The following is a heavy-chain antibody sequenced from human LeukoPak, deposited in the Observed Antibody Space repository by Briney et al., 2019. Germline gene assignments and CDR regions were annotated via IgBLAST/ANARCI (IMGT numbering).Heavy chain of an antibody. J-gene: IGHJ4*02. Sequence: SMRPSCAASGFSFRSYEMNWVRQAPGKGMGWVSYIRSKSGITIYCTDSVKGRFTISRDNAKKQLYLQMNSMRAEDTVVYYCARQLRFYYWGQGSLVTVSS. D-gene: IGHD3-10*01. CDR2: IRSKSGITI. CDR3: ARQLRFYY. V-gene: IGHV3-48*03. CDR1: GFSFRSYE.